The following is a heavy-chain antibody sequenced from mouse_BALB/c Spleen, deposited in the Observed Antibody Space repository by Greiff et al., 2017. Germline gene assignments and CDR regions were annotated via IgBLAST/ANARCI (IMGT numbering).Heavy chain of an antibody. J-gene: IGHJ3*01. CDR2: IDPANGNT. D-gene: IGHD4-1*02. Sequence: DVQLQESGAELVKPGASVKLSCTASGFNIKDTYMHWVKQRPEQGLEWIGRIDPANGNTKYDPKFQGKATITADTASNTAYLQLSSLTSEDTAVYYCASSTGTWFAYWGQGTLVTVSA. CDR3: ASSTGTWFAY. V-gene: IGHV14-3*02. CDR1: GFNIKDTY.